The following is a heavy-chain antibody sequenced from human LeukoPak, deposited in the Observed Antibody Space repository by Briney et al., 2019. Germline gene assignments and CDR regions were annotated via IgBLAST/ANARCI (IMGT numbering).Heavy chain of an antibody. D-gene: IGHD2-2*01. Sequence: PSETLSFTCTVSGGSISSYYWSWIRQPPGKGLEWIGYIYYSGSTNYNPSLKSRVTISVDTSKNQFSLKLSSVTAADTAVYYCARSGVVPAKHPFDYWGQGTLVTVSS. J-gene: IGHJ4*02. CDR1: GGSISSYY. CDR2: IYYSGST. CDR3: ARSGVVPAKHPFDY. V-gene: IGHV4-59*01.